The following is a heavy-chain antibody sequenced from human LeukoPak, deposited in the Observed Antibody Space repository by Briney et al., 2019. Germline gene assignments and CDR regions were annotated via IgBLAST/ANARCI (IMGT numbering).Heavy chain of an antibody. CDR3: AKDDDYYDSSGLLDY. D-gene: IGHD3-22*01. CDR2: ISWNSGSI. Sequence: GGSLRLSFSASGFTFDDYAMHWVRQAPAKGLGWVSGISWNSGSIGYADSVKGRFTISRDNAKNSLYLQMNSLRAEDTALYYCAKDDDYYDSSGLLDYWGQGTLVTVSS. J-gene: IGHJ4*02. CDR1: GFTFDDYA. V-gene: IGHV3-9*01.